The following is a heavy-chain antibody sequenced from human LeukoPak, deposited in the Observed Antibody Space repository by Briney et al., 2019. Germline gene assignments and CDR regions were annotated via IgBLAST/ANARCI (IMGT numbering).Heavy chain of an antibody. D-gene: IGHD2-2*01. Sequence: PGGSLRLSCAASGFTFSSYAMSWVRQAPGKGLEWVSAISGSGGSTYYADSVKGRFTISRDNSKNTLYLQMSSLRAEDTAVYYCAVVPGLWAVVVPAAGGGFDYWGQGTLVTVSS. CDR2: ISGSGGST. V-gene: IGHV3-23*01. CDR3: AVVPGLWAVVVPAAGGGFDY. CDR1: GFTFSSYA. J-gene: IGHJ4*02.